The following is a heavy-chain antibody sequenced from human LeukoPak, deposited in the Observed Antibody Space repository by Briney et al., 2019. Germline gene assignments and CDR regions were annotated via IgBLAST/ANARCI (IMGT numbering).Heavy chain of an antibody. V-gene: IGHV3-30*18. CDR3: AKVIGTGYCGGDCYLDY. Sequence: PGRSLRLSCAASGFTFSSYGMDWVCQAPGKGLGWVAVISYDGSNKYYADSVKGRFTISRDNSKNTLYLQMNSLRAEDTAVYYCAKVIGTGYCGGDCYLDYWGQGTLVTVSS. CDR1: GFTFSSYG. D-gene: IGHD2-21*02. J-gene: IGHJ4*02. CDR2: ISYDGSNK.